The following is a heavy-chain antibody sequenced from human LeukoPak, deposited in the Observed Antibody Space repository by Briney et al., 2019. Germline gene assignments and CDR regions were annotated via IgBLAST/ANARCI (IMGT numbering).Heavy chain of an antibody. CDR2: IYNGGST. V-gene: IGHV4-39*01. CDR1: GGSISSSSYH. Sequence: SETLSLTCTVSGGSISSSSYHWGWIRQPPGRGLEWIGNIYNGGSTYYNSSLKSRITISVDTSKNQFSLKLTSVTAADTAVYYCARRGGSGRSFDYWGQGTLVTVSS. CDR3: ARRGGSGRSFDY. J-gene: IGHJ4*02. D-gene: IGHD3-10*01.